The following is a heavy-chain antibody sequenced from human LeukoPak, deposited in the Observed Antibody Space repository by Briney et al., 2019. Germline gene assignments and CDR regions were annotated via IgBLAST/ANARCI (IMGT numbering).Heavy chain of an antibody. CDR3: ATAVAGPYTFDY. CDR1: GYTLTELS. CDR2: FDPEDGET. V-gene: IGHV1-24*01. Sequence: ASVKVSCKVSGYTLTELSMHWVRQAPGKGLEWMGGFDPEDGETIYAQKFQGRVTMTEDTSTDTAYMELSSLRSEDTAVYYCATAVAGPYTFDYWGQGTLVTVSS. D-gene: IGHD6-19*01. J-gene: IGHJ4*02.